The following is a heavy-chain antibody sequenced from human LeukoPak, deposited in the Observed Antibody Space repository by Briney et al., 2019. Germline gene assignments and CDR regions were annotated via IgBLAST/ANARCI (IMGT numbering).Heavy chain of an antibody. CDR3: ARDCSGGSCYHDAFDI. V-gene: IGHV4-59*12. D-gene: IGHD2-15*01. Sequence: SETLSLTCTVSGGSISSYYWSWIRQPPGKGLEWMGYIYYSGSTNYNPSLKSRVTISVDTSKNQFSLKLSSVTAADTAVYYCARDCSGGSCYHDAFDIWGQGTMVTVSS. CDR1: GGSISSYY. J-gene: IGHJ3*02. CDR2: IYYSGST.